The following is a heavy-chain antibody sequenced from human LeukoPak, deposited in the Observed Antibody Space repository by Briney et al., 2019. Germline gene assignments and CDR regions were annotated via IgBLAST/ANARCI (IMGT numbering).Heavy chain of an antibody. J-gene: IGHJ4*02. V-gene: IGHV3-21*01. D-gene: IGHD3-3*01. CDR2: ISSSSYI. CDR3: ARGLYDFWSGIDY. CDR1: GFTFSSYS. Sequence: PGGSLRLSCAASGFTFSSYSMTWVRQAPGKGLEWVSSISSSSYIYYADSVKGRFTISRDNAKNSLYLQMNSLRAEDTAVYYCARGLYDFWSGIDYWGQGTLVTVSS.